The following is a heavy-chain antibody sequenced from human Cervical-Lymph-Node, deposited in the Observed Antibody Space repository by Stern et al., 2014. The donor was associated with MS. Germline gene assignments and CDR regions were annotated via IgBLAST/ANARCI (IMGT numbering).Heavy chain of an antibody. CDR1: GFIFSDHY. Sequence: EVQLEESGGGLVQPGGSLRLSCAASGFIFSDHYIDWVRQAPGKGLEWVGRIRNNAHSYATHYAASVKGRFTISRDDSKNSMYLQMNSLKSEDTALYYCTRVSLGPSKYHDYWGQGTLVTVSS. CDR2: IRNNAHSYAT. CDR3: TRVSLGPSKYHDY. J-gene: IGHJ4*02. D-gene: IGHD2-2*01. V-gene: IGHV3-72*01.